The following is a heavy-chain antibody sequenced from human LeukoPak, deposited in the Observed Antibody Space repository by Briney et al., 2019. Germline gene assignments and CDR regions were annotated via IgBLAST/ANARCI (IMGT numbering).Heavy chain of an antibody. D-gene: IGHD1-26*01. CDR3: ARAAYGGSYHSDY. CDR1: GGSVNSGSYY. J-gene: IGHJ4*02. CDR2: IYYSGST. Sequence: PSETLSLTCTVSGGSVNSGSYYWNWIRQPPGKGLEWIGYIYYSGSTNYNPSLKSRVTISVDTSKNQFSLKLSSVTAADTAVYYCARAAYGGSYHSDYWGQGTWSPSPQ. V-gene: IGHV4-61*01.